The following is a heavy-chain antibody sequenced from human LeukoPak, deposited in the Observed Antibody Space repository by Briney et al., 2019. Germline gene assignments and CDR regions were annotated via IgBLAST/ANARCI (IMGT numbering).Heavy chain of an antibody. CDR1: GFTFSNAW. Sequence: GGSLRLSCAASGFTFSNAWMSWVRQAPGKGLEWVGRIKSKTDGGTTDYAAPVKGRFTISRDDSKNTLYPQMNSLKTEDTAVYYCTLLSIAARRGTDYWGQGTLVTVSS. CDR2: IKSKTDGGTT. V-gene: IGHV3-15*01. CDR3: TLLSIAARRGTDY. D-gene: IGHD6-6*01. J-gene: IGHJ4*02.